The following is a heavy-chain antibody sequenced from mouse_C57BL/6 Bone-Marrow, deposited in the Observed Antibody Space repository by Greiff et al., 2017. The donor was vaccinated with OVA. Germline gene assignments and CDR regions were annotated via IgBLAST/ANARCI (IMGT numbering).Heavy chain of an antibody. CDR1: GFNIKDDY. CDR3: TADGDRRWTNAMDY. CDR2: IDPENGDT. V-gene: IGHV14-4*01. D-gene: IGHD2-13*01. Sequence: EVQLQQSGAELVRPGASVKLSCTASGFNIKDDYMHWVKQRPEQGLEWIGWIDPENGDTEYASKFQGKAPITADTSSNTAYLQLSSLTSEDTAVHSCTADGDRRWTNAMDYWGQGTSVTVSS. J-gene: IGHJ4*01.